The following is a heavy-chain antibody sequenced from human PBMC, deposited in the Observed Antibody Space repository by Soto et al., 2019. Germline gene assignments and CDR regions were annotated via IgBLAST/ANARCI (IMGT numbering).Heavy chain of an antibody. D-gene: IGHD6-19*01. CDR2: MSYDGSNK. Sequence: GGSLRLSCAASGFTFSSYAMHWVRQAPGKGLEWVAVMSYDGSNKYYADSVKGRFTISRDNSKNTLYLQMHSLRAEDTAVYYCARAPIAVAGTGYFDYWGQGTLVTVSS. CDR1: GFTFSSYA. V-gene: IGHV3-30-3*01. CDR3: ARAPIAVAGTGYFDY. J-gene: IGHJ4*02.